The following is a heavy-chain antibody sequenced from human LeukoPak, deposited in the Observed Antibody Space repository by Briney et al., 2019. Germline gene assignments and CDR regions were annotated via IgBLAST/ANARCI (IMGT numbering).Heavy chain of an antibody. Sequence: GGSLRLSCAASGFTFSSYEMNWVRQAPGKGLEWVSYISSSGSTIYYADSVKGRFTISRDNAKNSLYLRMNSLRAEDTAVYYCARGGNTYLLPFDYWGQGTLVTVSS. D-gene: IGHD1/OR15-1a*01. CDR2: ISSSGSTI. J-gene: IGHJ4*02. V-gene: IGHV3-48*03. CDR3: ARGGNTYLLPFDY. CDR1: GFTFSSYE.